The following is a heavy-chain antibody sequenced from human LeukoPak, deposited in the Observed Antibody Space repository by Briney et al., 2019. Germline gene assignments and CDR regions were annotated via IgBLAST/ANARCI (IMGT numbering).Heavy chain of an antibody. CDR2: IIPILGIA. CDR3: ARDLERRRVYCGGDCYLHAFDI. CDR1: GGTFSSYT. Sequence: ASVKVSCKASGGTFSSYTISWLRQAPGQGLEWMGRIIPILGIANYAQKFQGRVTITADKSTSTAYMELSSLRSEDTAVYYCARDLERRRVYCGGDCYLHAFDIWGQGTMVTVSS. J-gene: IGHJ3*02. V-gene: IGHV1-69*04. D-gene: IGHD2-21*01.